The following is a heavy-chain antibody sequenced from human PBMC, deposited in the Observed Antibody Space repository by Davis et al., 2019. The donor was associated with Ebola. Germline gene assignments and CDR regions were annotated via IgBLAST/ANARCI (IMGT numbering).Heavy chain of an antibody. D-gene: IGHD2-2*01. Sequence: GESLKISCTGSGYSFTSYWIGWVRQMPGKGLEWMGIIYPGDSDTRYSPSFQGQVTISADKSISTAYLQWSSLKASDTAMYYCARFSRDIVVVPAAKDYYYGMDVWGQGTTVTVSS. V-gene: IGHV5-51*01. CDR2: IYPGDSDT. CDR3: ARFSRDIVVVPAAKDYYYGMDV. CDR1: GYSFTSYW. J-gene: IGHJ6*02.